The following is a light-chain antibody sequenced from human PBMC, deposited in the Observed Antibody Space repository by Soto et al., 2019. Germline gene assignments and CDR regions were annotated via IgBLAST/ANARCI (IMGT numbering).Light chain of an antibody. J-gene: IGKJ1*01. Sequence: EIVMTQSPATLSVSPGERATLSYRASQSVSSNLAWYQQKPGQAPRHLIYGASTRATGIPARFSGSGSGTEFTLTISSRQSEDFAVYYCQQYNNFVTFGQGTKVDIK. CDR2: GAS. CDR1: QSVSSN. V-gene: IGKV3-15*01. CDR3: QQYNNFVT.